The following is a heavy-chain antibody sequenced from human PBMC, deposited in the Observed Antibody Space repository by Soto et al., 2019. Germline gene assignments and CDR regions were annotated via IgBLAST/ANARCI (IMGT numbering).Heavy chain of an antibody. V-gene: IGHV3-23*01. CDR3: AKADGEQWLIPHLDN. Sequence: EVQLLESGGGVVQPGGSLSLSGVASGFNFKKFAMAWFRQAPGEGLEWVSGISCCGGSTSYADSVKGRFSTARDDSKNTLSLQMNGLRVEDTAQYFCAKADGEQWLIPHLDNWGQGTLVTVS. J-gene: IGHJ4*02. CDR1: GFNFKKFA. D-gene: IGHD6-19*01. CDR2: ISCCGGST.